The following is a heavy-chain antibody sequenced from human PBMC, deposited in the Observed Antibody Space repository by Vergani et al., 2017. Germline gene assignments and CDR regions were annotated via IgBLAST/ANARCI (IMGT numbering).Heavy chain of an antibody. CDR2: IFFSGST. Sequence: QVQLQESGPGLVKPSQTLSLTCTVSGDSISSGIYYWSWIRQPAGKGLEWIGRIFFSGSTDYNPSLKSRVTMSVDTSRNQISLKLTSVTATDTAIYFCARGNPYVDFDIWGQGTMITVSS. CDR3: ARGNPYVDFDI. D-gene: IGHD3-16*01. V-gene: IGHV4-61*02. J-gene: IGHJ3*02. CDR1: GDSISSGIYY.